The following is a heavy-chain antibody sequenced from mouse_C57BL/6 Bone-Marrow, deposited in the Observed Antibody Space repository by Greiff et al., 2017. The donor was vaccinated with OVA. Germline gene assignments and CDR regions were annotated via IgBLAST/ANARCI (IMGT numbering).Heavy chain of an antibody. D-gene: IGHD3-2*02. J-gene: IGHJ4*01. CDR2: INPSSGYT. CDR3: ARSAQATSLY. V-gene: IGHV1-4*01. CDR1: GYTFTSYT. Sequence: QVQRVESGAELARPGASVKMSCKASGYTFTSYTMHWVKQRPGQGLEWIGYINPSSGYTKYNQKFKDKATLTADKSSSTAYMQLSSLTSEDSAVYYCARSAQATSLYWGQGTSVTVSS.